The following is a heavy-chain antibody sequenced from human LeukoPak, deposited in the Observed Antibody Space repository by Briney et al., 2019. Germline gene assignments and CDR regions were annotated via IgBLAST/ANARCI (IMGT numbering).Heavy chain of an antibody. CDR1: GGSISSGGYS. CDR3: ARSAVAGTIDAFDI. CDR2: IYYSGFT. Sequence: PSETLSLTCAVSGGSISSGGYSWSWIRQPPGKGLEWIGYIYYSGFTYYNPSLKSRVTISRDTSKNQVSLKLSSVTAADTAVYYCARSAVAGTIDAFDIWGQGTMVTVSS. D-gene: IGHD6-19*01. V-gene: IGHV4-30-4*07. J-gene: IGHJ3*02.